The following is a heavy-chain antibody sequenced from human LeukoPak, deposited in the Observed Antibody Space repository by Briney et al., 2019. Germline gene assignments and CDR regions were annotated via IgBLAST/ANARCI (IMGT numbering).Heavy chain of an antibody. V-gene: IGHV3-53*01. J-gene: IGHJ4*02. CDR1: GFTVSSNY. D-gene: IGHD2-8*02. Sequence: SGGSLRLSCAASGFTVSSNYMNWVRQAPGKGLEWVSVIYNDGGTYYADSVKGRFTISRDNSKNTLYLQMNSLRAEDTAVYYGGTSRSRTSGFDYWGQGTLVTVSS. CDR3: GTSRSRTSGFDY. CDR2: IYNDGGT.